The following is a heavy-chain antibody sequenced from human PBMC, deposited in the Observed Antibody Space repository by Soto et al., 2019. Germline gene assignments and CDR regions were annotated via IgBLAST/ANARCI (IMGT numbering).Heavy chain of an antibody. D-gene: IGHD5-12*01. Sequence: QVQLQQWGAGLLKPSETLSLTCAVYGGSFSGYYWSWIRQPPGKGLEWSGESNHSGSTNYNPSLKSRVTISVDTSKNQFSLKLSSVTAADTAVYYCARGKKADGYKYRTYYGMDVWGQGTTVTVSS. V-gene: IGHV4-34*01. J-gene: IGHJ6*02. CDR3: ARGKKADGYKYRTYYGMDV. CDR1: GGSFSGYY. CDR2: SNHSGST.